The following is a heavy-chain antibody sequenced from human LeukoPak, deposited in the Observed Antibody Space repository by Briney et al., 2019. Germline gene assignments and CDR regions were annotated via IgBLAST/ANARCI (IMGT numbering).Heavy chain of an antibody. V-gene: IGHV4-59*01. CDR2: INYSGTT. D-gene: IGHD3-3*01. J-gene: IGHJ4*02. CDR3: VSGRWSGYYFDT. CDR1: GGSITSYH. Sequence: SETLSLTCTVSGGSITSYHWSWIRQSPGKGLEWIGYINYSGTTNYNPSLKSRATMSVDTSKKQFSLRLISVTAADTAVYYCVSGRWSGYYFDTWGQGTRVTVSS.